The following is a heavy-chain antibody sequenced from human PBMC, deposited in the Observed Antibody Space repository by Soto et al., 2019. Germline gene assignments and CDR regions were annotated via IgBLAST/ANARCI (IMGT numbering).Heavy chain of an antibody. Sequence: SETLSLTCTVSGGSISGYYWSWIRQSPEKGLEYIGYISYSGSTNYNPSLKSRVTTSLDTSKNQFSLKLSSATAADTAIYYCASLNFDILTGYYAFDLWGQGTMVTVPS. CDR1: GGSISGYY. CDR2: ISYSGST. D-gene: IGHD3-9*01. V-gene: IGHV4-59*08. CDR3: ASLNFDILTGYYAFDL. J-gene: IGHJ3*01.